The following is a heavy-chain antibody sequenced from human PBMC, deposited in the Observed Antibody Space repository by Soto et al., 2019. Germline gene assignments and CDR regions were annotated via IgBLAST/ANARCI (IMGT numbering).Heavy chain of an antibody. V-gene: IGHV3-30*18. CDR2: ISYDGSNK. CDR3: AKGKEEMATIAPPDAFDI. D-gene: IGHD5-12*01. Sequence: GGSLRFSCAASGFTFSSYVFHWVRQAPGKGLEWVAVISYDGSNKYYADSVKGRFTISRDNSKNTLYLQMNSLRAEDTAVYYCAKGKEEMATIAPPDAFDIWGQGTMVTVSS. CDR1: GFTFSSYV. J-gene: IGHJ3*02.